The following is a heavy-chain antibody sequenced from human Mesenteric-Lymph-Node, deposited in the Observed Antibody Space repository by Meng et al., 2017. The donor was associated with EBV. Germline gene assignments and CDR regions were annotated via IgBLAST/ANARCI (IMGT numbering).Heavy chain of an antibody. V-gene: IGHV4-30-4*01. J-gene: IGHJ2*01. CDR2: ICYGGYT. CDR1: GASISSGGYY. Sequence: QVHLQESGPGLVKPSETLSLTCNVSGASISSGGYYWNLIRQSPGKGLELIGYICYGGYTYYNLSLKSRVTISVDVSKNQFSLKLTSVTAADTAVYYCARMEFTYSWYFDLWGRGTLVTVSS. D-gene: IGHD1-1*01. CDR3: ARMEFTYSWYFDL.